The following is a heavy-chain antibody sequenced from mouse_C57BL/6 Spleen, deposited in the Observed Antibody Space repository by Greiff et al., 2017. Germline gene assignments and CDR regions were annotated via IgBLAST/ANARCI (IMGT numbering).Heavy chain of an antibody. J-gene: IGHJ1*03. CDR2: ISSGSSTI. D-gene: IGHD4-1*01. V-gene: IGHV5-17*01. CDR1: GFTFSDYG. Sequence: VQLKESGGGLVKPGGSLKLSCAASGFTFSDYGMHWVRQAPEKGLEWVAYISSGSSTIYYADTVKGRFTISRDNAKNTLFLQMTSLRSEDTAMYYCARIRTGYWYFDVWGTGTTVTVSS. CDR3: ARIRTGYWYFDV.